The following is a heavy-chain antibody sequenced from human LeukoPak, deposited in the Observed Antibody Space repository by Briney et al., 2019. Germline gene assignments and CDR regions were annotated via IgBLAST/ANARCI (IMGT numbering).Heavy chain of an antibody. CDR2: INHSGGT. Sequence: SETLSLTCAVYGGSFSGYYWSWIRQPPGKGLEWIGEINHSGGTNYNTSLKSRVAISVDTSKNQFSLKLSSVTAADTAVYYCAIGYDTLTGYYTWGQGTLVTVSS. D-gene: IGHD3-9*01. CDR1: GGSFSGYY. J-gene: IGHJ4*02. CDR3: AIGYDTLTGYYT. V-gene: IGHV4-34*01.